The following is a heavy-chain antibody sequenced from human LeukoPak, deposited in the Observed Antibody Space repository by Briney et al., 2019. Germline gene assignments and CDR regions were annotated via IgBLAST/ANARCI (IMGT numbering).Heavy chain of an antibody. CDR1: GYTFTGYY. Sequence: ASVKASCKASGYTFTGYYMHWVRQAPGQGREWWGWINPNSGGTNYAQKFQGRVTMTRDTSISTAYMELSRLRSDDTAVYYCASSIGLTGNNWFDPWSQGTLITVSS. CDR3: ASSIGLTGNNWFDP. V-gene: IGHV1-2*02. CDR2: INPNSGGT. J-gene: IGHJ5*02. D-gene: IGHD2/OR15-2a*01.